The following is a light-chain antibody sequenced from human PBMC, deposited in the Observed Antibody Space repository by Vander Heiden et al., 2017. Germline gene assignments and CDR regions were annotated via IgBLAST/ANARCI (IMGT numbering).Light chain of an antibody. J-gene: IGKJ3*01. CDR3: QQYDNHPRFT. CDR2: DAS. Sequence: DIQMSQSSSSLSASVGDRVTITCQASQDISNYLNWYQQKPGKAPKLLIYDASNLETGVPSRFSGSGSGTDFTFTISSLQPEDIATYYCQQYDNHPRFTFGPGTKVDIK. V-gene: IGKV1-33*01. CDR1: QDISNY.